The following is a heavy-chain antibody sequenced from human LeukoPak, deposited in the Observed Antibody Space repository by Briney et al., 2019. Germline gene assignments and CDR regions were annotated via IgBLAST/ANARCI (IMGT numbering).Heavy chain of an antibody. J-gene: IGHJ6*02. CDR3: ARGRDYDSSGYYYLHYYGMDV. Sequence: ASVKVSRKASGYTFTSYDINWVRQATGQGLEWMGWMNPNSGNTGYAQKFQGRVTMTRNTSISTAYMELSSLRSEDTAVYYCARGRDYDSSGYYYLHYYGMDVWGQGTTVTVSS. V-gene: IGHV1-8*01. CDR2: MNPNSGNT. D-gene: IGHD3-22*01. CDR1: GYTFTSYD.